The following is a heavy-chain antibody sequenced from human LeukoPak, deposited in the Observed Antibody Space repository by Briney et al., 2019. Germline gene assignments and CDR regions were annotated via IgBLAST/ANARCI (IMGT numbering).Heavy chain of an antibody. CDR3: AAGVNSDLRGIDS. D-gene: IGHD4-23*01. Sequence: SETLSLTCTVSGGSISSGTYYWTWIRQPAGKGLEWIGRIFTSGSANYNPSLESRVTLSVDTSKNQFSLKLSPVTAADTAIYYCAAGVNSDLRGIDSWGQGMLVTVSS. J-gene: IGHJ4*02. CDR2: IFTSGSA. CDR1: GGSISSGTYY. V-gene: IGHV4-61*02.